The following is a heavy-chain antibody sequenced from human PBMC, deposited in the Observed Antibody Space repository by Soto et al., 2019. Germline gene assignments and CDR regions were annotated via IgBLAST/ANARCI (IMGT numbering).Heavy chain of an antibody. V-gene: IGHV1-69*13. CDR2: VVPLFGAA. CDR1: GGTFNNYV. D-gene: IGHD3-22*01. Sequence: SVKVSCKASGGTFNNYVVNWVLQAPGQGLEWMGGVVPLFGAANYAQKFQGRVTITADASTSVVYMQLSSLRSEDTAVYYCAREQHDPYDAGGYYFKWFDPWGQGPLVTVSS. CDR3: AREQHDPYDAGGYYFKWFDP. J-gene: IGHJ5*02.